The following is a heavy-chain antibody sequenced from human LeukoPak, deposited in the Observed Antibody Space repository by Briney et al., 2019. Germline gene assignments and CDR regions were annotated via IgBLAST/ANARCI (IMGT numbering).Heavy chain of an antibody. CDR2: TYYRSQRNN. Sequence: SQTLSLTCAISGDSVSSNSAAWNWIRQSPSRGLEWLGSTYYRSQRNNHYAVSVKSQLTINPDTSKNQCSLQLNAVAPEDSAVDYCARLVGDSYGLFDYWGQVTLVTVS. D-gene: IGHD5-18*01. CDR1: GDSVSSNSAA. V-gene: IGHV6-1*01. CDR3: ARLVGDSYGLFDY. J-gene: IGHJ4*02.